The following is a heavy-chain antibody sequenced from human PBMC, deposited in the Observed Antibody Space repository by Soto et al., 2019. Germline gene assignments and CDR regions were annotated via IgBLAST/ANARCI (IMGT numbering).Heavy chain of an antibody. CDR1: GFTFSSYA. D-gene: IGHD3-22*01. CDR2: ISGSGGST. CDR3: AKDMDYYDSSGYWAEYFQH. V-gene: IGHV3-23*01. Sequence: EVQLLASGGGLVQPGGSLRLSCAASGFTFSSYAMSWVRQAPGKGLEWVSAISGSGGSTYYADSVKGRFTISRDNSKNKLSLQMTSLRAADTAVYSCAKDMDYYDSSGYWAEYFQHWGKGTLVTVSS. J-gene: IGHJ1*01.